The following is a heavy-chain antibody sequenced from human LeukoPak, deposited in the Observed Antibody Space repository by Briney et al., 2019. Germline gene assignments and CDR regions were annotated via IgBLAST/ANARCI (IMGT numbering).Heavy chain of an antibody. J-gene: IGHJ3*01. V-gene: IGHV4-59*08. CDR1: GDFISTYY. Sequence: KTSETLSLTCTVSGDFISTYYWSWIRQPPGKGLEWIGYVYYTGTTDSNPSLKSRVTISLDTSKNQFSLNLSSVTAADTAVYYCARRWVYDKRAFDAWGQGTMVTVSS. CDR2: VYYTGTT. D-gene: IGHD3-16*01. CDR3: ARRWVYDKRAFDA.